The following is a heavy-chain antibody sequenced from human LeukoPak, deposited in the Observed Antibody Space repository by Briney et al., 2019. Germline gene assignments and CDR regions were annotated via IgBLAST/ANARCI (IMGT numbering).Heavy chain of an antibody. CDR1: GFTFGSYM. Sequence: GGSLRLSCAASGFTFGSYMMTWVRQAPGMGLEWVSVLTGSGTTTFYADSVKGRFNISRDNSKNTLYLQMNSLRAEDTAVYFCAKTQGYSGYDSEFVKWGQGTLVSVSS. V-gene: IGHV3-23*01. D-gene: IGHD5-12*01. J-gene: IGHJ4*02. CDR2: LTGSGTTT. CDR3: AKTQGYSGYDSEFVK.